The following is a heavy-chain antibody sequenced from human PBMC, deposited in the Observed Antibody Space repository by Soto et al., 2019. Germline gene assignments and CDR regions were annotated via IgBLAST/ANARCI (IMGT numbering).Heavy chain of an antibody. V-gene: IGHV3-48*02. Sequence: GGSLRLSCVGSGFSFRDHSMNWVRQPPGKGLQWISYISSSSENIYYADSVKGRFTVSGDNAKNTLFLQMNSLRDDDSAIYYCARLPKGSVVTGWGQGSLVTVSS. CDR2: ISSSSENI. D-gene: IGHD2-21*02. J-gene: IGHJ4*01. CDR3: ARLPKGSVVTG. CDR1: GFSFRDHS.